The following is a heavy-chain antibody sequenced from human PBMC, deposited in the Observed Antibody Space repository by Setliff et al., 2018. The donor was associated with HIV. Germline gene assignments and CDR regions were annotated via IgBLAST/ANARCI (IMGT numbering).Heavy chain of an antibody. CDR1: GFTFSSYW. CDR2: INQDGSEK. CDR3: ARSLWGFVRNAAFEI. V-gene: IGHV3-7*01. D-gene: IGHD3-16*01. Sequence: PGGSLRPSCAASGFTFSSYWIIWVRQAPGKGLEWVANINQDGSEKYYVDSVKGRFTISRDNAKNSLYLQMNSLRVEDSAVYYCARSLWGFVRNAAFEIWGQGTMVTVSS. J-gene: IGHJ3*02.